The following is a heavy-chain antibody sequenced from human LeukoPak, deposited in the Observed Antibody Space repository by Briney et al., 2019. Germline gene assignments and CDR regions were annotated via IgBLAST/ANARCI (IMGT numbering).Heavy chain of an antibody. CDR1: GYTFTSYA. Sequence: GASVKVSCKASGYTFTSYAISWVRQAPGQGLEWMGGIIPIFGTANYAQKFQGRVTITADKSTSTAYMELSSLRSEDTAVYFCARADPGGGGGPYYMDVWGKGTTVTVSS. D-gene: IGHD2-15*01. CDR3: ARADPGGGGGPYYMDV. V-gene: IGHV1-69*06. CDR2: IIPIFGTA. J-gene: IGHJ6*03.